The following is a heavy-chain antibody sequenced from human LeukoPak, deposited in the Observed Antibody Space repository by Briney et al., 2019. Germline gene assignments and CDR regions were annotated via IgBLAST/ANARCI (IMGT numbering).Heavy chain of an antibody. J-gene: IGHJ4*02. CDR1: GFTFSSYS. V-gene: IGHV3-21*01. CDR2: ISSSSSYI. D-gene: IGHD2-15*01. Sequence: PGGSLRLSCAASGFTFSSYSMNWVRQAPGKGLEWVSSISSSSSYIYYADSVKGRFTISRDNAKNSLYLQMNSLRAEDTAVYYCARLGYCSGGSCYPGDSLDYWGQGTLVTVSS. CDR3: ARLGYCSGGSCYPGDSLDY.